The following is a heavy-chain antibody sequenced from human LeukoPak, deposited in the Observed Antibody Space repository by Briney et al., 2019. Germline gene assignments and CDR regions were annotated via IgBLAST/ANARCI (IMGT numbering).Heavy chain of an antibody. CDR2: ISSRGSAI. D-gene: IGHD5-24*01. CDR3: ARGRDGYPY. CDR1: GFTFSTYE. J-gene: IGHJ4*02. Sequence: GGSLRLSCAASGFTFSTYEMNWVRQAPGKGLEWVSYISSRGSAIYYADSVKGRFTISRDNAKNSLYLQMNSLRAEDTAVYYCARGRDGYPYWGQGTLVTVSS. V-gene: IGHV3-48*03.